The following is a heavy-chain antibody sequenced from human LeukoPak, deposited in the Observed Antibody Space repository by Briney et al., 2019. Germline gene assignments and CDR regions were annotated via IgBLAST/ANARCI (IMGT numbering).Heavy chain of an antibody. CDR3: ARESGYHASGSVVAFDI. CDR2: IYTSGST. J-gene: IGHJ3*02. Sequence: SETLSLTCIVSGDSMSSYYWSWIRQTAGKGLEWIGRIYTSGSTNYNPSLKSRVTMSVDTSKNQFSLRLSSVTAADTAVYYCARESGYHASGSVVAFDIWGQGTMVTVSS. V-gene: IGHV4-4*07. D-gene: IGHD3-10*01. CDR1: GDSMSSYY.